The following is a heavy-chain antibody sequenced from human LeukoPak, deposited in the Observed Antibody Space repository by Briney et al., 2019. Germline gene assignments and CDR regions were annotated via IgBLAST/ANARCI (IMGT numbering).Heavy chain of an antibody. CDR2: INHSGST. CDR1: GGSFSGYY. V-gene: IGHV4-34*01. D-gene: IGHD6-19*01. J-gene: IGHJ4*02. Sequence: PSETLSLTCAVYGGSFSGYYWSWIRQPPGKGLEWIGEINHSGSTNYNPSLKSRVTISVDTSKNQFSLKLGSVTAADTAVYYCARVGIAVAGRAGEFDYWGQGTLVTVSS. CDR3: ARVGIAVAGRAGEFDY.